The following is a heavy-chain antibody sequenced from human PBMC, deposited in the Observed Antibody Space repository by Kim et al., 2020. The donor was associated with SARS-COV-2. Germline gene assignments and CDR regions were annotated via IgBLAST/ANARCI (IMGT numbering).Heavy chain of an antibody. CDR3: AKRSSVWVFDC. Sequence: GSLRLSCAASGFTFSSYGMTWVRQAPGKGLEWVSSINNGDDNTHYADSVKGRFTISRDNSKNTLYLQMTSLRAEDTAVYYCAKRSSVWVFDCWGQGTLV. J-gene: IGHJ4*02. CDR2: INNGDDNT. CDR1: GFTFSSYG. V-gene: IGHV3-23*01. D-gene: IGHD6-19*01.